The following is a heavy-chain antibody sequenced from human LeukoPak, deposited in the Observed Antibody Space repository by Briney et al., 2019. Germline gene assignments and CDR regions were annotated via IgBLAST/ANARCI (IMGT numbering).Heavy chain of an antibody. Sequence: ASVKVSCKASGYTFTAYYIHWVRQAPGQGLEWMGCVNPNSGDTNYAQKFQGSITMTRDTSISTVYMELSRLRSDDTAVYYCARTTDRWLQSNDYWGQGTLVTVSS. CDR2: VNPNSGDT. D-gene: IGHD5-24*01. V-gene: IGHV1-2*02. J-gene: IGHJ4*02. CDR3: ARTTDRWLQSNDY. CDR1: GYTFTAYY.